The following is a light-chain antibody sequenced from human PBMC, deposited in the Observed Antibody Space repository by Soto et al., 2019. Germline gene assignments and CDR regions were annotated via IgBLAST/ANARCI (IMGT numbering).Light chain of an antibody. CDR3: CSYAGSYTYWV. CDR2: GVS. J-gene: IGLJ3*02. V-gene: IGLV2-11*01. Sequence: QSVLTQPRSVSGSPGQSVTISCTGTSSDVGGYNYVSWYQQHPGKAPKLMIYGVSKRPSGVPDRFSGSKSGNTASLTISGLQAEDEADYYCCSYAGSYTYWVFGGGTKLTVL. CDR1: SSDVGGYNY.